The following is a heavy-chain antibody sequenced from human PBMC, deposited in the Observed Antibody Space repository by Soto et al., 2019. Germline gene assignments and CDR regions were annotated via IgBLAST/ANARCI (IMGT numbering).Heavy chain of an antibody. Sequence: EVQLVESGGGLVQPGGSLRLSCAASGFTFSAYWMHWVRQAPGEGLVCVPRINSDGTTTNYADSVKGRFTISRDNAENTLYLQMNSLRAEDTAVYYCARGEMATIWPLAYWGQGALVTVSS. CDR1: GFTFSAYW. CDR2: INSDGTTT. J-gene: IGHJ4*02. V-gene: IGHV3-74*01. D-gene: IGHD5-12*01. CDR3: ARGEMATIWPLAY.